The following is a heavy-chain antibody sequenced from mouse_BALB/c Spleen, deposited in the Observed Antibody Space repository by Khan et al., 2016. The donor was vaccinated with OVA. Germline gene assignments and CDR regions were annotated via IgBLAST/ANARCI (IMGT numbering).Heavy chain of an antibody. CDR1: GLNIKDTY. J-gene: IGHJ2*01. V-gene: IGHV14-3*02. Sequence: EVKLLESGAELVKSGATVKLSCTASGLNIKDTYMHWLKQGPEQGLEWIGRIDPPNGNTKFDPKFQGKATLTAETSSNTAYLQLNSLTTEDTAGEYCARMARKWGQGTTLTVSS. CDR2: IDPPNGNT. CDR3: ARMARK.